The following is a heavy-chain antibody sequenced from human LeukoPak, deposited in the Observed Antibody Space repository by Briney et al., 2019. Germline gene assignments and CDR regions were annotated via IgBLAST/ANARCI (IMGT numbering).Heavy chain of an antibody. D-gene: IGHD4-17*01. CDR3: ARGAWTTVGYYYYYYLDV. CDR2: IIPLFGTE. J-gene: IGHJ6*03. V-gene: IGHV1-69*05. Sequence: ASVKVSCKASGGTFSSYAISWVRQAPGQGLEWMGGIIPLFGTEKYAQKFQGRVTITTDESTSTAYMELSSLRSEDTALYYCARGAWTTVGYYYYYYLDVWGKGTTVTVSS. CDR1: GGTFSSYA.